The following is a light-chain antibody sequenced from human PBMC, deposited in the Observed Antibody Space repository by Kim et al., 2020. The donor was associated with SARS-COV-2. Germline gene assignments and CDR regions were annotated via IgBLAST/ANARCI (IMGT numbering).Light chain of an antibody. Sequence: ATISCKSSQSVLYSSNNNNYLAGYQQKPGQPPRLLIYWASTRESGVPDRFSGSGSGTDFTLTISSLQAEDVAVYYCQQYYSTPRTFGQGTKVDIK. CDR2: WAS. CDR3: QQYYSTPRT. V-gene: IGKV4-1*01. CDR1: QSVLYSSNNNNY. J-gene: IGKJ1*01.